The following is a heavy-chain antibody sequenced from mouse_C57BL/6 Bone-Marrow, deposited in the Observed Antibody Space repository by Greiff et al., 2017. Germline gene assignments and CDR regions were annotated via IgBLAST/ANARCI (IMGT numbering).Heavy chain of an antibody. CDR3: ARTPPRAMDY. Sequence: EVKLMESGGDLVKPGGSLKLSCAASGFTFSSYGMSWVRQTPDKRLEWVATISSGGSYTYYPDSVKGRFTISRDNAKNILYLQMSSLKSEDTAMYYCARTPPRAMDYWGQGTSVTVSS. V-gene: IGHV5-6*01. CDR1: GFTFSSYG. CDR2: ISSGGSYT. J-gene: IGHJ4*01.